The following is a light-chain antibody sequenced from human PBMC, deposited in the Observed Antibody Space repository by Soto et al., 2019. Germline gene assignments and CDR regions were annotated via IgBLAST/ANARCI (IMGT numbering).Light chain of an antibody. Sequence: QSVLTQPRSVSGSPGQSVTISCTGTSSDVGGYNYVSWYQQHPDKAPKVMIYDVSKRPSGVPDRFSGSKSGNTASLTISGLQAEDEADYHCCSYAGNFDVFGTGTKVNVL. J-gene: IGLJ1*01. CDR1: SSDVGGYNY. CDR3: CSYAGNFDV. CDR2: DVS. V-gene: IGLV2-11*01.